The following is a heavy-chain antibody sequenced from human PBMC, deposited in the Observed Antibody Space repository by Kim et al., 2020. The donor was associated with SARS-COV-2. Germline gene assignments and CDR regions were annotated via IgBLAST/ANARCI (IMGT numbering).Heavy chain of an antibody. V-gene: IGHV5-51*01. Sequence: YSPSFQGQVTISADKSISTAYLQWSSLKASDTAMYYCARTALHDYDGMDVWGQGTTVTVSS. D-gene: IGHD2-21*02. CDR3: ARTALHDYDGMDV. J-gene: IGHJ6*02.